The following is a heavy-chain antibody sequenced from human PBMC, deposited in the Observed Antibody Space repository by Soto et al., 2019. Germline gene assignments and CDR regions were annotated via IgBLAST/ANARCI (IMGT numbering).Heavy chain of an antibody. J-gene: IGHJ6*03. D-gene: IGHD3-3*01. CDR1: GGSISSYY. V-gene: IGHV4-59*01. Sequence: PSETLSLTCTVSGGSISSYYWSWIRQPPGKGLEWIGYIYYSGSTNYNPSLKSRVTISVDTSKNQFSLKLSSVTAADTAVYYCARYYYDFWSGGYYYYHMDVWGKGTTVTVSS. CDR2: IYYSGST. CDR3: ARYYYDFWSGGYYYYHMDV.